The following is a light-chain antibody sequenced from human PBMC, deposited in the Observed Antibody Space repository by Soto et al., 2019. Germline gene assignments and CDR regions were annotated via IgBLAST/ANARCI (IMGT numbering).Light chain of an antibody. Sequence: DIQMTQSPSSLSASVGDRVTITCQASQDISNYLNWYQQKPGKAPKLLIYDASNLETGVPSRFSGSGSGTDLTFTISSLQPEDIATYYCQQYDKLPHTFGQGTKLEIK. CDR3: QQYDKLPHT. J-gene: IGKJ2*01. CDR1: QDISNY. CDR2: DAS. V-gene: IGKV1-33*01.